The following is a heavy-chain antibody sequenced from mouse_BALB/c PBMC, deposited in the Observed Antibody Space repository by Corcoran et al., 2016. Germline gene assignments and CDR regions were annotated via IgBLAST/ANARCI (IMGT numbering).Heavy chain of an antibody. CDR3: AFSTGAY. D-gene: IGHD1-1*01. Sequence: EVQLQQSGPELVKPGASVKISCKASGYTFTDYNMHWVKQSHGKSLEWIGYIYPYNGGTCYNQKFKSKATLTVDNSSSTAYMELRSLTSEDSAVDYCAFSTGAYWGQGTLVTVSA. CDR2: IYPYNGGT. V-gene: IGHV1S29*02. CDR1: GYTFTDYN. J-gene: IGHJ3*01.